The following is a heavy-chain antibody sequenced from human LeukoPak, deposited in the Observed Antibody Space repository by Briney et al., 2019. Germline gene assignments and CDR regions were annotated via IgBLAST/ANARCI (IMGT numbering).Heavy chain of an antibody. CDR1: GFTFSTYN. CDR3: ARSANYGVNWFDP. CDR2: ISSGSSYI. V-gene: IGHV3-21*04. Sequence: KPGGSLRLSCAASGFTFSTYNMDWVRQAPGKGLEWVSSISSGSSYIYYADSVKGRFTISRDNAKNSLYLQMNSLRAEDTAVYYCARSANYGVNWFDPWGQGTLVTVSS. D-gene: IGHD4-17*01. J-gene: IGHJ5*02.